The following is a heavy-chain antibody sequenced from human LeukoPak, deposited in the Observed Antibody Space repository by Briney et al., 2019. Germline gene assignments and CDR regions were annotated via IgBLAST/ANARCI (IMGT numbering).Heavy chain of an antibody. J-gene: IGHJ4*02. D-gene: IGHD2-21*02. CDR1: GGSISSYY. CDR2: IYYSGST. Sequence: SETLSLTCTVSGGSISSYYWSWIRQPPEKGLEWIGYIYYSGSTNYHPPLKTRVTISVDTPKNQFSLKLSSVTAADTAVHYCARHERAATAPFDYWGQGTLVTVSS. CDR3: ARHERAATAPFDY. V-gene: IGHV4-59*08.